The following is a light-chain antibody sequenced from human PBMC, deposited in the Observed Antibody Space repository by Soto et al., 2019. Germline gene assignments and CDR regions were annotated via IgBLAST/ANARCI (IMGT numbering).Light chain of an antibody. CDR3: SSYDTNTLV. V-gene: IGLV2-14*03. CDR2: DVS. CDR1: SSDIGAYNY. Sequence: QSALTQPASVSGSPGQSITISCTGTSSDIGAYNYVSWYQQHPGNAPKVIIYDVSSRPSGISDRFSGSKSGNTASLTISGLQSEDEADYYCSSYDTNTLVFGGGTQLTVL. J-gene: IGLJ2*01.